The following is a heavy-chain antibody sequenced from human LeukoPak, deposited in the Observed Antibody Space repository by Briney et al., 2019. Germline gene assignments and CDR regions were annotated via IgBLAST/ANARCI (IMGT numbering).Heavy chain of an antibody. CDR2: ISSSSSYI. J-gene: IGHJ5*02. Sequence: PGGSLRLSCAASGFTFSIYSMNWVRQAPGKGLEWVSSISSSSSYIYYADSVKGRFTISRDNAKNSLYLQMNSLRDEDTAVYYCARDLFGVMGWFDPWGQGTLVTVSS. CDR1: GFTFSIYS. V-gene: IGHV3-21*01. CDR3: ARDLFGVMGWFDP. D-gene: IGHD3-3*01.